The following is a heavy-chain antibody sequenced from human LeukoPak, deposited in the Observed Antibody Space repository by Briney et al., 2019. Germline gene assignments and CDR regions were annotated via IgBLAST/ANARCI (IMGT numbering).Heavy chain of an antibody. CDR3: ARGDYDFWSGYYTPRTIDY. CDR1: GYTFTSYY. J-gene: IGHJ4*02. V-gene: IGHV7-4-1*02. Sequence: ASVKVSCKASGYTFTSYYMHWVRQAPGQGLEWMGWINTNTGNPTYAQGFTGRFVFSLDTSVSTAYLQISSLKAEDTAVYYCARGDYDFWSGYYTPRTIDYWGQGTLVTVSS. D-gene: IGHD3-3*01. CDR2: INTNTGNP.